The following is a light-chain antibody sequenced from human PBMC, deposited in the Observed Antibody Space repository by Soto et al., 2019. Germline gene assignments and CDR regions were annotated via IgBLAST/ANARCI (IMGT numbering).Light chain of an antibody. J-gene: IGKJ3*01. CDR1: QSISTW. CDR2: DAS. Sequence: DIQMTQSPSTLSASVGDRVTITCRASQSISTWLAWYQQKPGKAPKLLIYDASILESGVPSRFSGSGSGTEFTITISSLQPDDFATYYCQQYNSFSGVTFGPGTKVDI. V-gene: IGKV1-5*01. CDR3: QQYNSFSGVT.